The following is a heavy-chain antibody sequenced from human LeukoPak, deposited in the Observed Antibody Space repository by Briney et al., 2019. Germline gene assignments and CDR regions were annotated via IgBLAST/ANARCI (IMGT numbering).Heavy chain of an antibody. J-gene: IGHJ6*03. CDR1: GFTFSSFD. V-gene: IGHV3-13*01. CDR3: ARGPPRGKYYYMDV. Sequence: PVGALRVSCAASGFTFSSFDMHWVRPPTGQGLEWVSTIGTARDTYYPGSVEGRFTLSRNNAKNSLYLQMNSLTARDTAVYYCARGPPRGKYYYMDVWGKGTTVTVSS. D-gene: IGHD1-1*01. CDR2: IGTARDT.